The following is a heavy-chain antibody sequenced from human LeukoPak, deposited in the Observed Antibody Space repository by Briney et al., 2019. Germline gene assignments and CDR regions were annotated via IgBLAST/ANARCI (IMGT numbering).Heavy chain of an antibody. CDR3: ARLLGESGAAGRFDP. V-gene: IGHV4-59*08. J-gene: IGHJ5*02. Sequence: KASETLSLTCSVSGGSISSYYWSWIREPPGKGLEWIGNIYYSGTTNYNPSLKSRVNISVDKSKNHFSLNLSSVTAADTAVYYCARLLGESGAAGRFDPWGQGTLVTVSS. D-gene: IGHD5-12*01. CDR2: IYYSGTT. CDR1: GGSISSYY.